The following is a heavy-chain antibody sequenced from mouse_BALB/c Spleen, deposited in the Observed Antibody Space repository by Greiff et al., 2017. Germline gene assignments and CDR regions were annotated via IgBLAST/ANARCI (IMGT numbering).Heavy chain of an antibody. CDR3: ARVYGSSYEAWFAY. Sequence: VQLQQSGAELAKPGASVKMSCKASGYTFTSYWMHWVKQRPGQGLEWIGYINPSTGYTEYNQKFKDKATLTADKSSSTAYMQLSSLTSEDSAVDYWARVYGSSYEAWFAYWGQGTLVTVSA. CDR2: INPSTGYT. J-gene: IGHJ3*01. CDR1: GYTFTSYW. D-gene: IGHD1-1*01. V-gene: IGHV1-7*01.